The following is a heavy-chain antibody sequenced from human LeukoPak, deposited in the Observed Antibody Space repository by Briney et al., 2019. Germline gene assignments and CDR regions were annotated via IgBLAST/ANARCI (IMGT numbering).Heavy chain of an antibody. CDR3: ARDSSYYDYVWGSQEFDY. J-gene: IGHJ4*02. D-gene: IGHD3-16*01. CDR1: GYTFTGYY. CDR2: INPNSGGT. V-gene: IGHV1-2*02. Sequence: GASVKVSCKASGYTFTGYYMHWVRQAPGQGLEWMGWINPNSGGTNYAQKFQGRVTMTRDTSISTAYMELSRLRSDDTAVYYCARDSSYYDYVWGSQEFDYWGQGTLVTVSS.